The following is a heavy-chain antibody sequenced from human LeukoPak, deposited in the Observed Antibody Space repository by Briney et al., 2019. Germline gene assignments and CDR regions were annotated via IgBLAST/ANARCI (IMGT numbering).Heavy chain of an antibody. CDR2: INHSGST. CDR3: ARDTRGQFRYYDSSGYYYYFDY. V-gene: IGHV4-34*01. J-gene: IGHJ4*02. Sequence: SETLSLTCAVYGGSFSGYYWSWIRQPPGKGLEWIGEINHSGSTNYNPSLKSRVTISVDTSKNQFSLKLSSVTAADTAVYYCARDTRGQFRYYDSSGYYYYFDYWGQGTLVTVSS. CDR1: GGSFSGYY. D-gene: IGHD3-22*01.